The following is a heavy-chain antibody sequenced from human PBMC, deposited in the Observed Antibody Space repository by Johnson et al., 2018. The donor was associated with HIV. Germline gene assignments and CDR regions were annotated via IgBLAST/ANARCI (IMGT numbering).Heavy chain of an antibody. Sequence: VQLVESGGGLVQPGGSLRLSCAASGFTFSSYAMSWVRQAPGKGLEWVSAIGTAGDNYYPGSGKGRFPIPRENAKNSLYLQMNSLRAEDTAVYYCARPSVVTTLTTTPWAFDIWGQGTMVTVSS. CDR1: GFTFSSYA. CDR2: IGTAGDN. D-gene: IGHD4-17*01. CDR3: ARPSVVTTLTTTPWAFDI. V-gene: IGHV3-13*01. J-gene: IGHJ3*02.